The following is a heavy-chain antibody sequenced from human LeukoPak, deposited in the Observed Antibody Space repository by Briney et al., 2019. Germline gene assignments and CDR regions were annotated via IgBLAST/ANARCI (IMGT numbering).Heavy chain of an antibody. D-gene: IGHD3-10*01. CDR1: GFTFSSYW. CDR2: IKQDGSEK. V-gene: IGHV3-7*01. CDR3: ARDHGEPYFDY. Sequence: PGGSLRLSCAASGFTFSSYWMSWVRQAPGKGLEWVANIKQDGSEKYYVDSVKGRFTISRDNAKDSLYLQMNSLRAEDTAVYYCARDHGEPYFDYWGQGTLVTVSS. J-gene: IGHJ4*02.